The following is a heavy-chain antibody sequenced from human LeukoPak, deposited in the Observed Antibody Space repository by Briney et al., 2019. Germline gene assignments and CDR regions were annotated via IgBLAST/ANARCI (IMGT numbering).Heavy chain of an antibody. CDR2: ISWNSGSI. V-gene: IGHV3-9*03. Sequence: GGSLRLSCAASGFTFDDYAMHWVRQAPGKGLEWVSGISWNSGSIGYADSVKGRFTISRDNAKNSLYLQMNSLRAEDMALYYCAKAASPDSSGYDAFDIWGQGTMVTVSS. J-gene: IGHJ3*02. CDR3: AKAASPDSSGYDAFDI. D-gene: IGHD3-22*01. CDR1: GFTFDDYA.